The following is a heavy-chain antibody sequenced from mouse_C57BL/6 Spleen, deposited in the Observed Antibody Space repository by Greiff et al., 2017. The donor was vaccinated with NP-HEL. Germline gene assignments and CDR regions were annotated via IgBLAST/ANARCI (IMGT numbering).Heavy chain of an antibody. Sequence: VKLQQPGAELVKPGASVKLSCKASGYTFTSYWMQWVKQRPGQGLEWIGEIDPSDSYTNYNQKFKGKATLTVDTSSSTAYMQLSSLTSEDSAVYYCARSITTVVGDYWGQGTTLTVSS. CDR2: IDPSDSYT. V-gene: IGHV1-50*01. CDR1: GYTFTSYW. CDR3: ARSITTVVGDY. D-gene: IGHD1-1*01. J-gene: IGHJ2*01.